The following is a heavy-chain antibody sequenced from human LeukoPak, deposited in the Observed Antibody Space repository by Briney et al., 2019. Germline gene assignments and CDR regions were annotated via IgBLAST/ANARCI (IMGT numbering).Heavy chain of an antibody. CDR1: GYTFTDYY. CDR3: ATGVGDRPFDY. D-gene: IGHD3-16*01. V-gene: IGHV1-2*02. CDR2: INPNSGGT. J-gene: IGHJ4*02. Sequence: ASVKVSCKASGYTFTDYYMHWVRQAPRQGLEWMGWINPNSGGTNFAQKFQGRVAMTRDTSISTAYMELGSLRSDDTAVYYCATGVGDRPFDYWGQGTLVTVSS.